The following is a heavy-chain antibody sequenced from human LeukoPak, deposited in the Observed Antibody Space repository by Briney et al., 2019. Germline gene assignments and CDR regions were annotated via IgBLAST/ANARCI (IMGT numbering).Heavy chain of an antibody. CDR3: ASGTGGFGELIPFGY. CDR2: IYYSGST. Sequence: PSETLSLTCTVSGGSISSSSYYWGWIRQPTGKGLEWIGSIYYSGSTYYNPSLKSRVTISVDTSKNQFSLKLSSVTAADTAVYYCASGTGGFGELIPFGYWGQGTLVTVSS. V-gene: IGHV4-39*07. D-gene: IGHD3-10*01. CDR1: GGSISSSSYY. J-gene: IGHJ4*02.